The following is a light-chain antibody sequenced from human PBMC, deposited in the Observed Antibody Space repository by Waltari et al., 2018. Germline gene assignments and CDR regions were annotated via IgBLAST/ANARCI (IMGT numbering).Light chain of an antibody. Sequence: DIQMTQSPSTMTAFVGDTVTITCRASQSIKSGLAWYQEKPGKAPKLLIQKASKLESGVPSRCSGSGSGTEVTLTISSLQADEFASYYCQQYRKSPWTFGQGTKMEI. V-gene: IGKV1-5*03. J-gene: IGKJ1*01. CDR2: KAS. CDR1: QSIKSG. CDR3: QQYRKSPWT.